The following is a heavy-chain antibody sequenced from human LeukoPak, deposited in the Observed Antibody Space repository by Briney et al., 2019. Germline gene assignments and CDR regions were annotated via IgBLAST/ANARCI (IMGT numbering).Heavy chain of an antibody. Sequence: PGGSLRLSCEASGFTFSAYAMTWVRQAPGKGLEWVSSIGSDNKPHYSESVKGRFAISRDNSKSMLFLQLNSLRAEDTAVYFCAKYRGSDYAMDVWGQGTTVTVSS. CDR3: AKYRGSDYAMDV. CDR2: IGSDNKP. J-gene: IGHJ6*02. D-gene: IGHD3-10*01. CDR1: GFTFSAYA. V-gene: IGHV3-23*05.